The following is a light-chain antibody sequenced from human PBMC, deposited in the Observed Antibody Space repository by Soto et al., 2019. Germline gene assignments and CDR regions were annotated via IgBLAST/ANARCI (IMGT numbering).Light chain of an antibody. Sequence: DIQMTQSPSTLSASVGDRVIITCRASQRISSWLAWYQQRPGRAPKLLIYKASTLETGVPSRFSGSGSGTEFPLTISSLHPDDFATYYCQQYNTYSRTFGQGTKVEI. CDR3: QQYNTYSRT. V-gene: IGKV1-5*03. CDR2: KAS. J-gene: IGKJ1*01. CDR1: QRISSW.